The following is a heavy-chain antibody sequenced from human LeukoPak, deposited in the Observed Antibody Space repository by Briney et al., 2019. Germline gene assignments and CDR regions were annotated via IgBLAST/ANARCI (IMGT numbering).Heavy chain of an antibody. CDR1: GGSISSGNYY. Sequence: SETLSLTCTVSGGSISSGNYYWNWIRQHPEKSLEWIGYIFYSGSTYYNPSLKSRVTISVDTSKNQFSLKLSSVTAADTAVYYCAREIQLWLPYNWFDPWGQGTLVTVSS. J-gene: IGHJ5*02. CDR3: AREIQLWLPYNWFDP. V-gene: IGHV4-31*03. CDR2: IFYSGST. D-gene: IGHD5-18*01.